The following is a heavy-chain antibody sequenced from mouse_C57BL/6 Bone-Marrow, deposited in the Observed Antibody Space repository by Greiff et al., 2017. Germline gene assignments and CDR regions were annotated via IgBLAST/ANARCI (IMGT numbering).Heavy chain of an antibody. CDR1: GFTFSDYY. J-gene: IGHJ2*01. D-gene: IGHD4-1*02. CDR2: ISNGGGSP. V-gene: IGHV5-12*01. CDR3: ARRTFNFFFDY. Sequence: DVKMVESGGGLVQPGGSLKLSCAASGFTFSDYYLHWVRQTPEKRLEWVAYISNGGGSPYYPATVQGRFTISRNHAKNTLYLQMSRRKSEDTAMYYCARRTFNFFFDYGGQGTTLTVSS.